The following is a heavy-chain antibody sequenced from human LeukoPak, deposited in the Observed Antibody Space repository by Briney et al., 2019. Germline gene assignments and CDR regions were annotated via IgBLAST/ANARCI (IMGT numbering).Heavy chain of an antibody. V-gene: IGHV4-61*08. Sequence: SETLSLTCTVSGVSISSGGYYWSWIRQPPGKGLEWIGYIYYSGSTNYNPSLKSRVTISVDTSKNQFSLKLSSVTAADTAVYYCARDGDRANAFDIWGQGTMVTVSS. CDR2: IYYSGST. D-gene: IGHD7-27*01. CDR3: ARDGDRANAFDI. J-gene: IGHJ3*02. CDR1: GVSISSGGYY.